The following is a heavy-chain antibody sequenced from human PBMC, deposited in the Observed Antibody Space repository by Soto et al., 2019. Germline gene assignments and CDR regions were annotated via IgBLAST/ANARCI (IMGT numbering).Heavy chain of an antibody. V-gene: IGHV4-4*02. Sequence: SETLSLTCAASSGSISSSNWWSWVRQPPGKGLEWIGQIYHSGRTNYNPSLKSRVTISVDKSKNQFSLKLNSVTAADTAVYYCASSRDGVTIFGVVTRNFDYWGQGTLVTVSS. D-gene: IGHD3-3*01. CDR2: IYHSGRT. CDR3: ASSRDGVTIFGVVTRNFDY. CDR1: SGSISSSNW. J-gene: IGHJ4*02.